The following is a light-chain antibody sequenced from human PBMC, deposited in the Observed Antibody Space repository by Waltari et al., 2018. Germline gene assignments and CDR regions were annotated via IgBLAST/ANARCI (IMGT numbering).Light chain of an antibody. CDR1: QSVSSNY. CDR3: QQYGSSPPKYT. J-gene: IGKJ2*01. CDR2: GAS. V-gene: IGKV3-20*01. Sequence: EIVLTQSPGTLSLSPGESATLSCSASQSVSSNYLGWYQQKPGQAPRLLIYGASNRATGVPDMFSGSGSGTAFTLTISRLEPEDFAVYYCQQYGSSPPKYTFGQGTKLEI.